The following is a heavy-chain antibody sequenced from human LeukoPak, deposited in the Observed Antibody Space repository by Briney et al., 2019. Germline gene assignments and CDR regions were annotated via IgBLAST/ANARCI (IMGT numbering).Heavy chain of an antibody. CDR1: GGSISSYY. V-gene: IGHV4-59*01. CDR3: ARRRAQSSSPSFYYFYMDV. Sequence: PSETLSLTCTVSGGSISSYYWSWIRQVPGERLEWIGYIYHSGRTTYNPSLESRVTISLDTSKNQLSLNLRFVTAADTALYFCARRRAQSSSPSFYYFYMDVWGKGTTVTVSS. CDR2: IYHSGRT. D-gene: IGHD1-26*01. J-gene: IGHJ6*03.